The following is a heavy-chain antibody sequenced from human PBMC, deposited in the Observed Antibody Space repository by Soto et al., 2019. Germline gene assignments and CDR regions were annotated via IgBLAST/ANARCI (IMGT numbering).Heavy chain of an antibody. Sequence: EFVKISFKGSGYSLTSYWIGWVRQIPGKGLEWMGIIYPGDSDTRYSPSFQGQVTISADKSISTAYLQWSSLKASDTAMYYCARVRYGMDVWGQGTTVTVSS. V-gene: IGHV5-51*01. CDR2: IYPGDSDT. J-gene: IGHJ6*02. CDR3: ARVRYGMDV. CDR1: GYSLTSYW. D-gene: IGHD3-10*01.